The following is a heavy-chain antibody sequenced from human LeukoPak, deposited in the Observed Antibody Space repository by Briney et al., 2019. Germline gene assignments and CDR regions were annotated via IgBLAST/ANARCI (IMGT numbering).Heavy chain of an antibody. Sequence: GGSLRLSCATSKFNFNNYGLTWVRQAPGKGLEWVSSISGSGGDTRYAASVQGRFTISRDNSKNTLYLQMNSLRAEDTAVYYCAKDPNGDYIGTFDIWGQGTMVTVSS. CDR2: ISGSGGDT. CDR1: KFNFNNYG. D-gene: IGHD4-17*01. CDR3: AKDPNGDYIGTFDI. J-gene: IGHJ3*02. V-gene: IGHV3-23*01.